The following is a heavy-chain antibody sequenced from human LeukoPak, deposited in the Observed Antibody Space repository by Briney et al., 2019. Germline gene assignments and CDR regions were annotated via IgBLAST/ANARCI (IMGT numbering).Heavy chain of an antibody. D-gene: IGHD2-2*01. CDR3: ARNYRSEYQLPPYYYYYMDV. Sequence: SVKVSCKASGGTFSSYAISWVRQAPGQGLEWMGRIIPIFGTANYAQKSQGRVTITADKSTSTAYMELSSLRSEDTAVYYCARNYRSEYQLPPYYYYYMDVWGKGTTVTVSS. V-gene: IGHV1-69*06. CDR1: GGTFSSYA. CDR2: IIPIFGTA. J-gene: IGHJ6*03.